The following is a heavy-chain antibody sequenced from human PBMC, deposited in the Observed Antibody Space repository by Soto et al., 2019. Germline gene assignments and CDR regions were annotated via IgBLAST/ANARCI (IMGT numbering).Heavy chain of an antibody. V-gene: IGHV1-18*01. CDR1: GYTFTSYG. CDR2: ISAYNGNT. Sequence: QVQLVQSGAEVKKPGASVKVSCKASGYTFTSYGISWVRQAPGQGLAWMGWISAYNGNTNYAQKHQGRVTMTTDTSTSTADMELRSLRSDDTAVYYCARGLNIRPPYYYYMDVWGKGTTVTVSS. CDR3: ARGLNIRPPYYYYMDV. J-gene: IGHJ6*03.